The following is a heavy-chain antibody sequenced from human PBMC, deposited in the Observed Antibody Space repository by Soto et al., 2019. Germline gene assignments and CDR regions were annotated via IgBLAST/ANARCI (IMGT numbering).Heavy chain of an antibody. J-gene: IGHJ4*02. CDR1: GITFSNYA. D-gene: IGHD3-16*02. Sequence: EVQLLESGGGLVQPGGSLRLSCTASGITFSNYAMSWVRQAPRKGLEWVSSISTSGGSPYYADSVKGRFTISRDNSKNPLYLQMNSLRVEDTAVYYCAKDPDRYDCVCVTYRHNDHWGQGTLVTVSS. CDR3: AKDPDRYDCVCVTYRHNDH. CDR2: ISTSGGSP. V-gene: IGHV3-23*01.